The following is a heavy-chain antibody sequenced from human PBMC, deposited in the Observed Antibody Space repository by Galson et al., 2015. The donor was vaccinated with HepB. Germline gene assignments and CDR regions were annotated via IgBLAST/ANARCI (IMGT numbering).Heavy chain of an antibody. CDR3: ARNHPPEPRGGYNWFDP. Sequence: SVKVSCKASGGTFSSYAISWVRQAPGQGLEWMGGIIPILGIANYAQKFQGRVTIAADKSTSTAYMELSSLRSEDTAVYYCARNHPPEPRGGYNWFDPWGQGTLVTVSS. CDR2: IIPILGIA. V-gene: IGHV1-69*10. CDR1: GGTFSSYA. J-gene: IGHJ5*02.